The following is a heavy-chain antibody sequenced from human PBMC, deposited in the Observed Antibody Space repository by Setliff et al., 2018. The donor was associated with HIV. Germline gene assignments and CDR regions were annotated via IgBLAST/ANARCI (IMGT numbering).Heavy chain of an antibody. J-gene: IGHJ6*03. CDR2: IHYSGST. D-gene: IGHD4-17*01. V-gene: IGHV4-38-2*02. CDR3: ARTLGYGDSRDYYYYYMDV. Sequence: GSLRLSCTASGFTFSDYAMSWVRQAPGKGLEWIASIHYSGSTYYNPSLSSRVTVSVDTSKNQFSLKLSSVTAADTAVYYCARTLGYGDSRDYYYYYMDVWGKGTTVTVSS. CDR1: GFTFSDYA.